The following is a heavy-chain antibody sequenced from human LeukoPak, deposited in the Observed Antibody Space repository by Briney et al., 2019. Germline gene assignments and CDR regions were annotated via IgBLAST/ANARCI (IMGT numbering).Heavy chain of an antibody. J-gene: IGHJ4*02. D-gene: IGHD3-16*02. CDR1: GFTFSSYW. Sequence: GGSLRLSCAASGFTFSSYWMSWGRQAPGKGLEWVANIKQDGSEKYYVDSVKGRFTISRDNAKNSLYLQMNSLRAEDTAVYYCARADYVWGSYLIFDYWGQGTLVTVSS. CDR2: IKQDGSEK. V-gene: IGHV3-7*04. CDR3: ARADYVWGSYLIFDY.